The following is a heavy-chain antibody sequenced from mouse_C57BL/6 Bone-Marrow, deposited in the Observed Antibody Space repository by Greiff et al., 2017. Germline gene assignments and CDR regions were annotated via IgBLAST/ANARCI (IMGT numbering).Heavy chain of an antibody. CDR1: GFTFSSYT. Sequence: EVMLVESGGGLVKPGGSLKLSCAASGFTFSSYTMSWVRQTPEKRLEWVATISGGGGNTYYPDSVKGRFTISRDNAKNTLYLQMSSLRSEDTALYYCAREFYGYDDWGQGTTLTVSS. D-gene: IGHD2-2*01. CDR3: AREFYGYDD. J-gene: IGHJ2*01. V-gene: IGHV5-9*01. CDR2: ISGGGGNT.